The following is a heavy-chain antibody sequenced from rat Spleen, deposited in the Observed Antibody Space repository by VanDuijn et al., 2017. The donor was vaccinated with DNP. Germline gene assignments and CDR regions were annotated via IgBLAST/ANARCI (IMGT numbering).Heavy chain of an antibody. V-gene: IGHV3-1*01. Sequence: EVQLQESGPGLVKPSQSLSLTCSVTGYFITNNYWAWIRKFPGNKMEWMGYISYSGGTGYNPSLKSRISITRDTSNNQFFLQLSSITAEDTATYYCARGAGSPYWYFDFWGPGTMVTVSS. D-gene: IGHD5-1*01. CDR3: ARGAGSPYWYFDF. J-gene: IGHJ1*01. CDR1: GYFITNNY. CDR2: ISYSGGT.